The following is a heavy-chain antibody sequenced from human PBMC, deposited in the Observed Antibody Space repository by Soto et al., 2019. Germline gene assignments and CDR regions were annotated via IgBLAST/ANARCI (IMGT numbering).Heavy chain of an antibody. CDR3: ARALYSGGWYGIDY. D-gene: IGHD6-19*01. CDR1: GFTFSGYG. Sequence: GGSLRLSCAASGFTFSGYGMHWVRQAPGKGLEWVAVIWNDGNKKYYEDSVKGRFSISRDNSKNTLYLQMDSLRAEDTAVYYCARALYSGGWYGIDYWGHGILVTVSS. V-gene: IGHV3-33*01. J-gene: IGHJ4*01. CDR2: IWNDGNKK.